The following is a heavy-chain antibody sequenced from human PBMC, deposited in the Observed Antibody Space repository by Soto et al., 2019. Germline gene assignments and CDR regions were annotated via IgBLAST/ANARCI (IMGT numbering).Heavy chain of an antibody. J-gene: IGHJ4*02. CDR2: IYYSGST. CDR3: ARVVRTGTTVY. V-gene: IGHV4-30-4*01. D-gene: IGHD1-7*01. CDR1: GGSISSGDYY. Sequence: SETLSLTCTVSGGSISSGDYYWSWIRQPPGKGLEWIGYIYYSGSTYYNPSLKSRVTISVDTSKNQFSLKLSSVTAADTAVYYCARVVRTGTTVYWGQGTLVTVSS.